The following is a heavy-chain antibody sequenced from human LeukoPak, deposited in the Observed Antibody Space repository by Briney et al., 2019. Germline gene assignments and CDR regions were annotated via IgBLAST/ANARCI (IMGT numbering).Heavy chain of an antibody. D-gene: IGHD3-22*01. J-gene: IGHJ3*01. V-gene: IGHV7-4-1*02. Sequence: ASVKVSCKASGYTFTSYAMNWVRQAPGQGLEWMGWINTNTGNPTYAQGFTGRFVFSLDTSVSTAYLQISSLKAEDTAVYYCARAIPYYYDGSGYYAWDAFDVWGQGTMVTVSS. CDR3: ARAIPYYYDGSGYYAWDAFDV. CDR1: GYTFTSYA. CDR2: INTNTGNP.